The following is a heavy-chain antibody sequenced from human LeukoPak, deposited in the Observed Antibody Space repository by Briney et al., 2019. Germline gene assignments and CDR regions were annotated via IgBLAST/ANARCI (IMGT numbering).Heavy chain of an antibody. CDR1: GYTFTSYG. Sequence: ASVKVSCKASGYTFTSYGISWVRQAPGQGLEWMGWISAYNGNTNYAQKLQGRVTMTTDTSTSTAYMELSSLRSEDTAVYYCTRVRAVYYYYYMDVWGKGTTVTVSS. J-gene: IGHJ6*03. CDR3: TRVRAVYYYYYMDV. CDR2: ISAYNGNT. V-gene: IGHV1-18*01.